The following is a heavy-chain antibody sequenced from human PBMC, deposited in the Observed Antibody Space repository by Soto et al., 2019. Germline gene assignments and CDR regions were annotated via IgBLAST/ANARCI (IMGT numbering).Heavy chain of an antibody. V-gene: IGHV3-23*01. CDR3: AKDTPVVMFLFDS. J-gene: IGHJ4*02. Sequence: PGGSLRLSCTASGFTFFTYAMTWVRQAPGKGLEWVSSITDTGVSTYYADFVKGRFTISRDNSKNTLYLQMNSLRTDDSAVYYCAKDTPVVMFLFDSWGRGTLVTVSS. D-gene: IGHD2-15*01. CDR1: GFTFFTYA. CDR2: ITDTGVST.